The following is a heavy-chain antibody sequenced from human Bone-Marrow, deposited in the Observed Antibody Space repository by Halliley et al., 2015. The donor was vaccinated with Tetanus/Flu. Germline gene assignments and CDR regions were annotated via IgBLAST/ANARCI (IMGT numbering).Heavy chain of an antibody. CDR2: IYSSSGNT. D-gene: IGHD4-17*01. Sequence: TLSLTCTVSDDSMSPYYWGWIRQPPGKRLEWIGYIYSSSGNTDYNPSLKSRVTISIDMSNNQFSLNLRSVTAADTAIYYCGRAKRANNVWSGDLYLDSWGQGTLVTVSS. CDR1: DDSMSPYY. V-gene: IGHV4-59*01. J-gene: IGHJ4*02. CDR3: GRAKRANNVWSGDLYLDS.